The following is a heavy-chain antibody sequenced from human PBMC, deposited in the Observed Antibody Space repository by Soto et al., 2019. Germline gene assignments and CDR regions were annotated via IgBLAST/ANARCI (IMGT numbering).Heavy chain of an antibody. Sequence: QVQLQQWGAGLLKPSETLSLTCAVYGGSFSGYYWSWIRQPPGKGLEWIGEINHSGSTNYNPSLKSRVTISVDTSKNQFSLKLSSVTAADTAVYYCARGGDIAAAVPDEYWGQGTLFTVSS. CDR3: ARGGDIAAAVPDEY. V-gene: IGHV4-34*01. J-gene: IGHJ4*02. CDR2: INHSGST. D-gene: IGHD6-13*01. CDR1: GGSFSGYY.